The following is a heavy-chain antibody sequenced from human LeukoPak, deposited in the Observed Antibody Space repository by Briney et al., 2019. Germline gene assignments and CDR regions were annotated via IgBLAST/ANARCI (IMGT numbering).Heavy chain of an antibody. Sequence: SETLSLTCTVSGGSISSYYWSWIRQPPGKGLEWIGEINHSGSTNYNPSLKSRVTISVDTSKNQFSLKLSSVTAADTAVYYCASMKYDILTGYYLNYFDYWGQGTLVTVSS. D-gene: IGHD3-9*01. CDR3: ASMKYDILTGYYLNYFDY. J-gene: IGHJ4*02. CDR2: INHSGST. V-gene: IGHV4-34*01. CDR1: GGSISSYY.